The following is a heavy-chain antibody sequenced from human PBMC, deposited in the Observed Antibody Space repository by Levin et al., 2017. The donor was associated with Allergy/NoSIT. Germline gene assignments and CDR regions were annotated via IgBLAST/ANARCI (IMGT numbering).Heavy chain of an antibody. D-gene: IGHD1-20*01. CDR2: IKSKTDGGTT. J-gene: IGHJ6*02. CDR3: TTVSGTTLGYVYYHAMDV. Sequence: GGSLRLSCAASGLTFINAWVSWVRQAPGKGLEWVGRIKSKTDGGTTDYAAPVKGRFTISRDDSKNTLSLEMSSLKTEDTAVYYCTTVSGTTLGYVYYHAMDVWGQGTTVTVSS. CDR1: GLTFINAW. V-gene: IGHV3-15*01.